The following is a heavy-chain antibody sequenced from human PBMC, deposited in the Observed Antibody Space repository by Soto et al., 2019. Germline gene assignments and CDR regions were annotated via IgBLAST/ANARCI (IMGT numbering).Heavy chain of an antibody. CDR3: ATSLITPNYYYGMDV. Sequence: ASVKVSCKASGYTFTSYAMDWVRQAPGHRLEWMGWINAGNGNTKYSQKFQGRVTITRDTSASTAYMELSSLRSEDTAVYYCATSLITPNYYYGMDVWGQGTTVTVSS. J-gene: IGHJ6*02. CDR2: INAGNGNT. D-gene: IGHD3-10*01. V-gene: IGHV1-3*01. CDR1: GYTFTSYA.